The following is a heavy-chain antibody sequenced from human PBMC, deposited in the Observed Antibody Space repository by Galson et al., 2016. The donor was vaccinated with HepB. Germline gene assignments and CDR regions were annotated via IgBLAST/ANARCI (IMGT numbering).Heavy chain of an antibody. CDR3: ARDFTY. CDR2: IYPSGTT. J-gene: IGHJ4*02. CDR1: GDYTTSGTYY. V-gene: IGHV4-61*02. Sequence: TLCLTCTFSGDYTTSGTYYWNWIRQSAGKRLEWIGRIYPSGTTNYNPSLKSRVTISLDTSNNQFSLKLDSVTAADTAVYYCARDFTYWGQGTLVIVSS.